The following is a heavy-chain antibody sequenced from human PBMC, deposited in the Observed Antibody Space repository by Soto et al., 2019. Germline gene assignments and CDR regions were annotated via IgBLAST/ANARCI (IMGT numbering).Heavy chain of an antibody. D-gene: IGHD1-1*01. CDR3: ARTITGYFWAGAY. Sequence: GGSLRLSCAASGFTFNMYAMSWVRQAPGKGLEWVSGIGGSGTNTYYADFVKGRFTISRDNSKNTLYLQMDSLRAEDTAIYYCARTITGYFWAGAYWGQGTLVTVSS. CDR1: GFTFNMYA. V-gene: IGHV3-23*01. J-gene: IGHJ4*02. CDR2: IGGSGTNT.